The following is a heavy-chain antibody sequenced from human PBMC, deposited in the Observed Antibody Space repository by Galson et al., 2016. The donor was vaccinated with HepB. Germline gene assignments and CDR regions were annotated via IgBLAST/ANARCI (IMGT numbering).Heavy chain of an antibody. CDR1: GFTFTTSV. V-gene: IGHV3-23*01. Sequence: SLRLSCAASGFTFTTSVMSWVRQAPGKGLEWISAVSHSGADTYYADPVRGRFTISRDNSKNTVYLQMNSLRAEDTAIYYCAKDFRCANWGQGTLVTVSS. CDR3: AKDFRCAN. CDR2: VSHSGADT. J-gene: IGHJ4*02. D-gene: IGHD2-8*01.